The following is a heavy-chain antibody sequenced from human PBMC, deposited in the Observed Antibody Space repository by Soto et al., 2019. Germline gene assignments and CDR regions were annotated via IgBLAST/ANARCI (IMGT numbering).Heavy chain of an antibody. V-gene: IGHV6-1*01. CDR3: PREFPYYESSDSYYDY. Sequence: SQTLLCTCAISGDSVSGNSADWNWIRQSPSRGLEWLGRTYYRSKWYNDYAVSVRSRITVTPDTSKNQFSLHLNSVTPEDTAVYYCPREFPYYESSDSYYDYWAQRALDTISS. CDR2: TYYRSKWYN. D-gene: IGHD3-16*01. CDR1: GDSVSGNSAD. J-gene: IGHJ4*02.